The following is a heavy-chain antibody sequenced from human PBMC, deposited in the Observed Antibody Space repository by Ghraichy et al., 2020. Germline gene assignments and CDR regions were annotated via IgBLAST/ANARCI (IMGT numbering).Heavy chain of an antibody. CDR2: INHSGST. CDR1: GGSFSGYY. Sequence: SETLSLTCAVYGGSFSGYYWSWIRQPPGKGLEWIGEINHSGSTNYNPSLKSRVTISVDTSKNQFSLKLSSVTAADTAVYYCARRPGYSGYGTIDYWGQGTLVTVSS. V-gene: IGHV4-34*01. D-gene: IGHD5-12*01. J-gene: IGHJ4*02. CDR3: ARRPGYSGYGTIDY.